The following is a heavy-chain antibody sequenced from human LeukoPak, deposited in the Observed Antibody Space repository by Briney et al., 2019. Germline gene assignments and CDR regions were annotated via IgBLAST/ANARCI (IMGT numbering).Heavy chain of an antibody. V-gene: IGHV3-48*01. D-gene: IGHD6-19*01. CDR2: ISSSSSTI. J-gene: IGHJ4*02. CDR1: GFTFSIYS. CDR3: TRGAGTGWRFDS. Sequence: GGSLRLSCAASGFTFSIYSMNWVRQAPGKGLEWVSYISSSSSTIHYADSVKGRFTISRDNAKNSLYLQMNSLRAEDTAVYYCTRGAGTGWRFDSWGQGTLLTVSS.